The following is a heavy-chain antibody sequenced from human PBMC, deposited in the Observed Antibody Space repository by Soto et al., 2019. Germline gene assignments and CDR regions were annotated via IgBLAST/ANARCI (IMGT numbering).Heavy chain of an antibody. J-gene: IGHJ4*02. Sequence: QLQLQDSGPGLVKPSETLSLTCTVSGDSITSNSYFWAWIRQPPGKGLEWIGSIYYSGTAYYNPSLKSRVTLSVDSSKNQFSLRLSSVTAAETVVYYCARHFSVVYLDHWGQGALGTVPS. CDR2: IYYSGTA. CDR3: ARHFSVVYLDH. CDR1: GDSITSNSYF. V-gene: IGHV4-39*01.